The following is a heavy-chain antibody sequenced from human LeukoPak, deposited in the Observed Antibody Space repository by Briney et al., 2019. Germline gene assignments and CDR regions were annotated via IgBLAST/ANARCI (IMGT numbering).Heavy chain of an antibody. CDR1: GYSFTSYW. V-gene: IGHV5-51*01. CDR3: VRAREYSTSWYFDY. Sequence: GESLKISCKGSGYSFTSYWIGWVRQMPGKGLEWMGIIYPGDSDTRYSPSFQGQVTISADKSINTAYPELSSLRASDTAKYFCVRAREYSTSWYFDYWGQGALVTVSS. J-gene: IGHJ4*02. CDR2: IYPGDSDT. D-gene: IGHD6-13*01.